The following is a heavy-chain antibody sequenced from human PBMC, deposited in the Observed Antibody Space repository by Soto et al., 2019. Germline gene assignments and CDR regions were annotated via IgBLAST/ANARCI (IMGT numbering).Heavy chain of an antibody. CDR1: SGSFGGYY. J-gene: IGHJ5*02. CDR2: INHSGST. CDR3: ARGRGLLLWFGELHNWFDP. Sequence: SKTLSLTCAVYSGSFGGYYWSWIRQPPGKGLEWIGEINHSGSTNYNPSLKSRVTISVDTSKNQFSLKLGSVTAADTAVYYCARGRGLLLWFGELHNWFDPWGQGTLVTVS. V-gene: IGHV4-34*01. D-gene: IGHD3-10*01.